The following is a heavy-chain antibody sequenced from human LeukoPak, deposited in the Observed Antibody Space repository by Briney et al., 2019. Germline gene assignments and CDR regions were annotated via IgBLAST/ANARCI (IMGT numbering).Heavy chain of an antibody. CDR3: ARAPSGYHNWFDP. Sequence: SETLSLTCAVYGGSFSGYYWSWIRQPPGKGLEWIGEINHSGSTNYNPSLKSRVTISVDTSKNQFSLKLSSVTAADTAVYYCARAPSGYHNWFDPWGQGTLVTVSS. V-gene: IGHV4-34*01. J-gene: IGHJ5*02. CDR1: GGSFSGYY. D-gene: IGHD6-25*01. CDR2: INHSGST.